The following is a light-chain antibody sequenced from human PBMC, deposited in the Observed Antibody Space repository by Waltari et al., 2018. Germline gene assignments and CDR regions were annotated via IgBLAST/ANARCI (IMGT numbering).Light chain of an antibody. CDR1: QSLFYSSNNKNY. Sequence: DIVLTQSPDSLAVSLGARATINCKSSQSLFYSSNNKNYLAWFQQKVGQPPKVLIYWASTRESGVPDRFSGSGSGTDFTLTISSLQAEDVAVYYCQQYYNSRRAFGQGTKVEIK. J-gene: IGKJ1*01. CDR3: QQYYNSRRA. CDR2: WAS. V-gene: IGKV4-1*01.